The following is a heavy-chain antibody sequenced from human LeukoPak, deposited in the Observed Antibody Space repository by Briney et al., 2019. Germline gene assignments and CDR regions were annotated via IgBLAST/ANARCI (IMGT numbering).Heavy chain of an antibody. CDR2: INHSGST. CDR1: XXSFSXYY. V-gene: IGHV4-34*01. CDR3: ARGAEHWPNTVVVTAIVFDY. D-gene: IGHD2-21*02. J-gene: IGHJ4*02. Sequence: SETLSXXXXXXXXSFSXYYWSWIRQPPGKGLEWIGEINHSGSTNYNPSLKSRVTISVDTSKNQFSLKLSSVTAADTAVYYCARGAEHWPNTVVVTAIVFDYWGQGTLVTVSS.